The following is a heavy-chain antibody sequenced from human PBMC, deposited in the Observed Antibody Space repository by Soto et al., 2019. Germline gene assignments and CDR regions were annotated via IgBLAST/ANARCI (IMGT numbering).Heavy chain of an antibody. CDR3: ARDFCPVPTSSDL. Sequence: SLRLACVTSGFTFSNYGMQWVRQAPDKGLEGVAGIDYNEINQYYIDPVKGRFTISSDQSKNTLYLQMKSMRPAHTAVYSCARDFCPVPTSSDLWRQGVLVTVS. V-gene: IGHV3-33*01. J-gene: IGHJ4*02. D-gene: IGHD3-3*01. CDR2: IDYNEINQ. CDR1: GFTFSNYG.